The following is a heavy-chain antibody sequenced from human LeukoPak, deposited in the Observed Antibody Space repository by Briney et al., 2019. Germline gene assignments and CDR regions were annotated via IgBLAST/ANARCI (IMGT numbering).Heavy chain of an antibody. J-gene: IGHJ4*02. Sequence: GGSLRLSCAASGFTFSSYWMHWVRQAPGKGLVWVSRFSSDGSSTSYADSVKGRFTISRDNAKNTLYLQMNSLRAEDTAVYYCARVTDDFWSGYYLSGRSLDYWGQGTLVTVSS. D-gene: IGHD3-3*01. CDR3: ARVTDDFWSGYYLSGRSLDY. CDR1: GFTFSSYW. CDR2: FSSDGSST. V-gene: IGHV3-74*01.